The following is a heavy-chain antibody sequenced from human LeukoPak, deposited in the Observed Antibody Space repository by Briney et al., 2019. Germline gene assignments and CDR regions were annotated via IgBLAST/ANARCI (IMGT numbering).Heavy chain of an antibody. J-gene: IGHJ4*02. D-gene: IGHD4-17*01. CDR3: VSPGPNYGDYAYEY. CDR1: GATVSSGSYY. Sequence: PSETLSLTCSVSGATVSSGSYYWTWLRQPPGKGLEWIVYIYYTGTTNYSPSLKSRITISLDLSMNQFSLRLKSVTAADTAVYYCVSPGPNYGDYAYEYWGQGTLVTVSS. V-gene: IGHV4-61*01. CDR2: IYYTGTT.